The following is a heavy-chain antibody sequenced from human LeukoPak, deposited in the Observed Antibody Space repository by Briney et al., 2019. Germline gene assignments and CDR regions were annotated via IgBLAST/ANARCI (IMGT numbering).Heavy chain of an antibody. Sequence: PSEALSLTCTVSGGSISSYYWSWIRQPAGKGLEWIGRIYTSGSTNYNPSLKSRVTMSVDTSKNQFSLKLSSVTAADTAVYYCARGQELGYCSGASCYIWFDPWGQGTLVTVSS. J-gene: IGHJ5*02. D-gene: IGHD2-2*02. CDR3: ARGQELGYCSGASCYIWFDP. CDR2: IYTSGST. V-gene: IGHV4-4*07. CDR1: GGSISSYY.